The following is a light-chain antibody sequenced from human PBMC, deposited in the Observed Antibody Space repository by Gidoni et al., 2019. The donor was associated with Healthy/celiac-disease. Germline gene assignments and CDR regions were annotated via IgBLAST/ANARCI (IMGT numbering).Light chain of an antibody. CDR3: QQSYSIPWT. CDR1: QSISRH. CDR2: GAS. V-gene: IGKV1-39*01. Sequence: DIQMTQSPSSLSASVADRVTITCRASQSISRHLNWYQQKPGKAPKLLIYGASSLQSGVPSRFSGSGSETDFTLTISSLQPEDFATYHCQQSYSIPWTFGQGTKVEIK. J-gene: IGKJ1*01.